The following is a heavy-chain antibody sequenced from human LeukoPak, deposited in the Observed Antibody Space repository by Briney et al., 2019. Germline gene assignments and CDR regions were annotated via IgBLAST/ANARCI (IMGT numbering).Heavy chain of an antibody. V-gene: IGHV4-38-2*02. CDR2: MYHSGST. Sequence: KSSETLSLTCSVSGYSISSAYYWGWIRQPPGKGLEWIGTMYHSGSTNYNPSLKSRVTISVDTSKNQFSLRLNSVIAADTAIYYCAKITTLDYWGQGTLVTVSS. CDR1: GYSISSAYY. J-gene: IGHJ4*02. CDR3: AKITTLDY. D-gene: IGHD1-1*01.